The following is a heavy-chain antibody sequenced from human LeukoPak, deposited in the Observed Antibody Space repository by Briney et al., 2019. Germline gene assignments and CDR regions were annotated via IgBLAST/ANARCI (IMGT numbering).Heavy chain of an antibody. V-gene: IGHV3-74*01. CDR2: ISSDGSII. Sequence: GGSLRLSCAASGFAFSSYWLHWVRQAPGKGLVWVSRISSDGSIINYADSVKGRFTISRDNAKNTLYLQMNSLRVEDTAVYYCARPAVAGLRAGGYDYWGQGTVVTVSS. CDR1: GFAFSSYW. D-gene: IGHD6-19*01. CDR3: ARPAVAGLRAGGYDY. J-gene: IGHJ4*02.